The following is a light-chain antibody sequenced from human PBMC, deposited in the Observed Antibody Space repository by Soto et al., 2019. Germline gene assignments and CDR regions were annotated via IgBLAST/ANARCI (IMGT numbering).Light chain of an antibody. J-gene: IGKJ4*01. CDR3: QQCYSTPPT. CDR2: AAS. V-gene: IGKV1-39*01. Sequence: DIQMTQSPSSLSASVGDRVTITCRASQSISTCLNWYQQKPGKAPKLLIYAASSMHTGVPSRFSGSGSGTDFTLTISSLQPEDFAAYYCQQCYSTPPTFGGGTKVEIK. CDR1: QSISTC.